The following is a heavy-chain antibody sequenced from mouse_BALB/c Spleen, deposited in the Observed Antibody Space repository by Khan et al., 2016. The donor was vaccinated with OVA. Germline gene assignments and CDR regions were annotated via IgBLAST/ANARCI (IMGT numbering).Heavy chain of an antibody. J-gene: IGHJ3*01. V-gene: IGHV1-4*01. D-gene: IGHD2-14*01. CDR1: VYIFTNYT. CDR3: ASYYWYQAWFAY. Sequence: QVQLKQSGAELAKPGASVKMSCKASVYIFTNYTMHWVKQRPGQGLEWIGYINPTSGYTNYSQKFKDKATLTADKSSSTAYMQLSSLTSEDSAVXYGASYYWYQAWFAYWGQGTLVTVSA. CDR2: INPTSGYT.